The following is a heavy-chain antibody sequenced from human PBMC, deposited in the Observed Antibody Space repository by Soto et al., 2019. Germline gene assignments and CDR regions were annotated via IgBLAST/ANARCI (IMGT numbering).Heavy chain of an antibody. J-gene: IGHJ2*01. Sequence: QVQLVESGGGVVQPGRSLRLSCAASGFTFRNYGMHWVRQAPGKGLEWVAVIWYDGSNTYYADSVKGRFTISRDNSKNTLHLQMKSLRAEDTAVYYCTRDVSSRYFDLWGRGSLVTVSS. CDR1: GFTFRNYG. V-gene: IGHV3-33*01. CDR2: IWYDGSNT. CDR3: TRDVSSRYFDL.